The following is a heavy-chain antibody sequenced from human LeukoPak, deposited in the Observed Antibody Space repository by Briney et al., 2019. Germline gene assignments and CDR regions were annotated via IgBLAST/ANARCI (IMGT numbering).Heavy chain of an antibody. CDR3: AREGGIAAADEGWFDP. CDR1: GYTFTSYY. J-gene: IGHJ5*02. V-gene: IGHV1-46*01. CDR2: INPSGGST. Sequence: VASVKVSCKASGYTFTSYYMHWVRQAPGQGLEWMGIINPSGGSTSYAQKFQGRVTMTRDTSTSTVYMELSSLRSEDTAVYYCAREGGIAAADEGWFDPWGQGTLVTVSS. D-gene: IGHD6-13*01.